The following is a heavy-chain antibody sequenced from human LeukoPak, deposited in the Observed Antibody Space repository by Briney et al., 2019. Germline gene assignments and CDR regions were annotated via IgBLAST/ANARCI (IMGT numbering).Heavy chain of an antibody. J-gene: IGHJ3*02. CDR3: ARHSSDWYAFDI. Sequence: SETLSLTCTVSGGSISSYYLSWIRQPPGKGLEWIGYIHYSGITNYNPSRKSRVTISLDTSKNPVSLKLSSVPAADTAVYYCARHSSDWYAFDIWGQGTMVTVSS. V-gene: IGHV4-59*08. CDR1: GGSISSYY. CDR2: IHYSGIT. D-gene: IGHD6-19*01.